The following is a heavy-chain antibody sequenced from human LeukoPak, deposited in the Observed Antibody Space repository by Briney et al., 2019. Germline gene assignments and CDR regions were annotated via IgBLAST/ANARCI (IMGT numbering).Heavy chain of an antibody. V-gene: IGHV1-46*01. J-gene: IGHJ6*02. CDR2: INPSGGST. Sequence: ASVTVSCKASGYTFTSYYMHWVRQAPGQGLEWMGIINPSGGSTSYAQKFQGRVTMTRDTSTSTVYMELSSLRAEDTAVYYCARDMGGYCSGGSCPGPVYYYYGMDVWGQGTTVTVSS. CDR3: ARDMGGYCSGGSCPGPVYYYYGMDV. CDR1: GYTFTSYY. D-gene: IGHD2-15*01.